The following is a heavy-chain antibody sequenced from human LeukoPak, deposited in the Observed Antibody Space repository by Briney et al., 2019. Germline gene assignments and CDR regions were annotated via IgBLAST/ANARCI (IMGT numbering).Heavy chain of an antibody. Sequence: SVKVSCKASGGTFSSYAISWVRQAPGQGLEWMGGIIPIFGTANYAQKFQGRVTITADESTSTAYMELSSLRSEDTAVYYCARGIVVVPAAMARGWFDPWGQGTLVTVSS. CDR3: ARGIVVVPAAMARGWFDP. CDR2: IIPIFGTA. V-gene: IGHV1-69*13. D-gene: IGHD2-2*01. CDR1: GGTFSSYA. J-gene: IGHJ5*02.